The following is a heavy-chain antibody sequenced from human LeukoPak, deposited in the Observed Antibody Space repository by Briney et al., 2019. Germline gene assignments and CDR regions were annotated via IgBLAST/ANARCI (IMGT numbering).Heavy chain of an antibody. V-gene: IGHV4-39*01. Sequence: SETLSFTCTVSGDSISSSSYYWGWLRQAPGKGLEWIGSIYYSGSTYYNPSLKSRVTFSVDTSKNHFSLKVRSVTAADTAVYYCARQGIQYQFGNWGRGTRVTVSS. CDR2: IYYSGST. CDR3: ARQGIQYQFGN. CDR1: GDSISSSSYY. D-gene: IGHD2-2*01. J-gene: IGHJ1*01.